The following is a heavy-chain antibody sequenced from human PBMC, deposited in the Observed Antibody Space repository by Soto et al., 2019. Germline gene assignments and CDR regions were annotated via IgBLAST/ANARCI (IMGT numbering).Heavy chain of an antibody. D-gene: IGHD6-19*01. CDR2: IYYSGST. Sequence: QLQLQESGPGLVKPSETLSLTCTVSGGSISSSSYYWGWIRQPPGKGLEWIGTIYYSGSTDYNPSLKSRVPISVDTSKNQFSLKLSSVTAADTAVYYCARRGSGGIAVAGTSFDYWGQGTLVTVSS. CDR3: ARRGSGGIAVAGTSFDY. J-gene: IGHJ4*02. CDR1: GGSISSSSYY. V-gene: IGHV4-39*01.